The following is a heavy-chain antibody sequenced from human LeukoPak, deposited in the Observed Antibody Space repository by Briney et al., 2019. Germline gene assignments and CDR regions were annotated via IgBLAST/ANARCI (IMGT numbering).Heavy chain of an antibody. J-gene: IGHJ4*02. D-gene: IGHD6-19*01. CDR2: INPNSGGT. CDR3: ARVGTSSGIAVAGPVFDY. Sequence: ASVRVSCKASGYTFTGYYMHSVRQAPGQGLEWMGWINPNSGGTNYAQTFQGRVTMTRDTSISTAYMELSRLRSDDTAVYYCARVGTSSGIAVAGPVFDYWGQGTLVTVSS. CDR1: GYTFTGYY. V-gene: IGHV1-2*02.